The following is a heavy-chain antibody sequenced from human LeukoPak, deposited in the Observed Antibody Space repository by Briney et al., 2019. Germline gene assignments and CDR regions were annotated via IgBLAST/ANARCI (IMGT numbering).Heavy chain of an antibody. D-gene: IGHD5-24*01. V-gene: IGHV3-43*02. J-gene: IGHJ6*02. Sequence: QPGGSLRLSCAASGFTFDDYAMHWVRQAPGKGLEWVSLISGDGGSTYYADSVKGRFTISRDNSKNSLYLQMNSLRTEDTALYYRAKGKETIGAYGMDVWGQGTTVTVSS. CDR1: GFTFDDYA. CDR3: AKGKETIGAYGMDV. CDR2: ISGDGGST.